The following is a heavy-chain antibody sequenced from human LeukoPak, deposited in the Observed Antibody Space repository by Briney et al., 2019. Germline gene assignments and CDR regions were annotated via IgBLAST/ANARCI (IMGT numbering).Heavy chain of an antibody. Sequence: PGGSLRLSCAASRFTFSNFWMSWVRQAPGKGLEWVANIKPDGSANFYVDSVKGRFTISRDNAENSLYLQMNSLRPEAPAVYYCAGFFKNYSYCLDVWGQGTTVTV. V-gene: IGHV3-7*01. CDR3: AGFFKNYSYCLDV. CDR2: IKPDGSAN. J-gene: IGHJ6*02. D-gene: IGHD2/OR15-2a*01. CDR1: RFTFSNFW.